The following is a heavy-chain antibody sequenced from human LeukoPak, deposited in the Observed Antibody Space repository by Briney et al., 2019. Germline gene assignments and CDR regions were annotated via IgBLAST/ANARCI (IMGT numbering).Heavy chain of an antibody. J-gene: IGHJ4*02. Sequence: SEILSLTCTVSGGSISSSSYYWGWIRQPPGKGLEWIGSIYYSGSTYYNPSLKSRVTISVDTSKNQFSLKLSSVTAADTAVYYCARVPTVTFFDYWGQGTLVTVSS. CDR1: GGSISSSSYY. CDR2: IYYSGST. CDR3: ARVPTVTFFDY. D-gene: IGHD4-17*01. V-gene: IGHV4-39*07.